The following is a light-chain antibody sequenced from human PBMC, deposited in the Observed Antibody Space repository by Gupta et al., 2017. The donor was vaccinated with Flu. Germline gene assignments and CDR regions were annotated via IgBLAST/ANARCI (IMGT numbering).Light chain of an antibody. J-gene: IGLJ2*01. V-gene: IGLV3-1*01. CDR3: QAWDSSTAV. CDR1: KLADQY. CDR2: QDS. Sequence: SYELTQPPSVSVSPGQTATITCSGNKLADQYACWYQQKPGQSPLLVIYQDSKRPSGIPERFSGSNSGNKANLTISGTQAVDEADDYCQAWDSSTAVFGGGTKLTVL.